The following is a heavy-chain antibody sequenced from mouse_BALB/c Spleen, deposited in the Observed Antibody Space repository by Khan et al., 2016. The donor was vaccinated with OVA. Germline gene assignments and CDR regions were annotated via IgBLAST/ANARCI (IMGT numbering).Heavy chain of an antibody. Sequence: EVELVESGPELVEPGASVKMSCKASGYTFTNYVTHWVKQKPGQGLEWIGYINPDHAGTRYNEKFKGKATLPSDISSTCAYMALLSLTSDVSAVYYCAKEASSGDVAFPYWGQGTLVTVSA. CDR1: GYTFTNYV. J-gene: IGHJ3*01. CDR2: INPDHAGT. CDR3: AKEASSGDVAFPY. V-gene: IGHV1S136*01. D-gene: IGHD2-13*01.